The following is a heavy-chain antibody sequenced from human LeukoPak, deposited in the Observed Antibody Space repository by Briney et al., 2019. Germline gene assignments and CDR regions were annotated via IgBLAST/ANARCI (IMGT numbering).Heavy chain of an antibody. CDR3: ARSEGVTIFGVVIKEFDY. CDR1: GFTVSSNY. J-gene: IGHJ4*02. CDR2: ISSSSSYI. Sequence: GGSLRLSCAASGFTVSSNYMSWVRQAPGKGLEWVSSISSSSSYIYYADSVKGRFTISRDNAKNSLYLQMNSLRAEDTAVYYCARSEGVTIFGVVIKEFDYWGQGTLVTVSS. D-gene: IGHD3-3*01. V-gene: IGHV3-21*01.